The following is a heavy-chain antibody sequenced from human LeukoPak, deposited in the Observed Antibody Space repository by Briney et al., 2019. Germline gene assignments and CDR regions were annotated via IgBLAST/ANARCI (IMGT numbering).Heavy chain of an antibody. Sequence: PSETLSLTCTVSGGSISIYYWSWIRQPPGKGLEWIGYIYDSGSTNYNPSLKSRVTISVDTSKNQFSLKLSSVTAADTAVYYCARIGGYSYGYPFDYWGQGTLVTVSS. CDR2: IYDSGST. D-gene: IGHD5-18*01. V-gene: IGHV4-59*12. CDR1: GGSISIYY. CDR3: ARIGGYSYGYPFDY. J-gene: IGHJ4*02.